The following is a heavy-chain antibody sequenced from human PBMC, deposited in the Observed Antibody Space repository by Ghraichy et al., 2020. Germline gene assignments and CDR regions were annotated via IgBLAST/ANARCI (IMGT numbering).Heavy chain of an antibody. D-gene: IGHD3-9*01. V-gene: IGHV3-23*01. Sequence: GGSLRLSCAASGFTFSSYAMSWVRQAPGKGLEWVSAISGSGGSTYYADSVKGRFTISRDNSKNTLYLQMNSLRAEDTAVYYCAKGVDYDILTGADAFDIWGQGTMLTVSS. J-gene: IGHJ3*02. CDR3: AKGVDYDILTGADAFDI. CDR2: ISGSGGST. CDR1: GFTFSSYA.